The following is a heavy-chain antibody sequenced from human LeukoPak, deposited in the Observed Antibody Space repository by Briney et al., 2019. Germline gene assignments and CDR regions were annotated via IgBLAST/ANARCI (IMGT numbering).Heavy chain of an antibody. CDR1: GGTFSSYA. CDR2: IIPIFGTA. Sequence: SVKVSCKASGGTFSSYAISWVRQAPGQGLEWMGGIIPIFGTANYAQKFQGRVTITTDESTSTAYMELSSLRSEDTAVYYCARHGAEMATPFDYWGQGTLVTVSS. V-gene: IGHV1-69*05. D-gene: IGHD5-24*01. CDR3: ARHGAEMATPFDY. J-gene: IGHJ4*02.